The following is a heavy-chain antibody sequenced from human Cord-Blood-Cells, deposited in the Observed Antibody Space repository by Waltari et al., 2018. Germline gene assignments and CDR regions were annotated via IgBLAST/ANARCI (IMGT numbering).Heavy chain of an antibody. CDR2: INHSGST. V-gene: IGHV4-34*01. Sequence: QVQLQQWGAGLLKPSETLSLTCAVYGGSFSGYYWSWIRQPPGKGLEWIGEINHSGSTTYNPSLKSRVTISVDTSKNQFSLKLSSVTTADTAVYYCARVWFGEFYIDYWGQGTLVTVSS. CDR1: GGSFSGYY. CDR3: ARVWFGEFYIDY. D-gene: IGHD3-10*01. J-gene: IGHJ4*02.